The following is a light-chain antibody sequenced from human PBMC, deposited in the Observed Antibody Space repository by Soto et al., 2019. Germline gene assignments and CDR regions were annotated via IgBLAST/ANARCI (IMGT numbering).Light chain of an antibody. CDR3: MQALQIPHT. Sequence: DIVMTQSPLSLPVTPGEPASISCRSSQSLLHSNGYNYLNWYLQKPGQSPQLLIYLGSYRASGSPDRFSGSGSGTDFTLKISRVEADDVGVYYCMQALQIPHTFAQGTKLEIK. V-gene: IGKV2-28*01. CDR1: QSLLHSNGYNY. J-gene: IGKJ2*01. CDR2: LGS.